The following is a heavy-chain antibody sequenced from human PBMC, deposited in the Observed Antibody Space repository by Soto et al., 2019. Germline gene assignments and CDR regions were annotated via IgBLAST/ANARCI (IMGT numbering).Heavy chain of an antibody. CDR3: ARDTPPDYGGNTTDPDY. Sequence: QVQLVQSGAEVKKPGSSVKVSCKASGGTFSSYTISWVRQAPGQGLEWMGRIIPILGIANYAQKFQGRVTITAXXSXSXXYMELSSLRSEDTAVYYCARDTPPDYGGNTTDPDYWGQGTLVTVSS. D-gene: IGHD4-17*01. J-gene: IGHJ4*02. V-gene: IGHV1-69*08. CDR2: IIPILGIA. CDR1: GGTFSSYT.